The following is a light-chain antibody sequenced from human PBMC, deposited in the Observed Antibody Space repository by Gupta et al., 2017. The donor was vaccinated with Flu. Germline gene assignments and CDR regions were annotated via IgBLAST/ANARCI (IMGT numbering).Light chain of an antibody. J-gene: IGLJ1*01. V-gene: IGLV2-14*01. CDR2: EVS. Sequence: QSDLPQPASVYGSPGQSITISFTGTSSDIGDYNYVSWYQPYPVKAPKLMIYEVSNRPSGVSNRFSGSKSGNTSSLTISGLQAEDEADYYCISYTTGNTYVFGSGTKVTV. CDR3: ISYTTGNTYV. CDR1: SSDIGDYNY.